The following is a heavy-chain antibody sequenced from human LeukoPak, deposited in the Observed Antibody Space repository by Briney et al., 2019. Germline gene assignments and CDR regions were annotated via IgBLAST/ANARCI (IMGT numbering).Heavy chain of an antibody. V-gene: IGHV4-39*07. CDR2: IYYSGST. CDR3: ARDQGDYYYYYYMDV. Sequence: PSETLSLTCTVSGGSISSSSYYWGWIRQPPGKGLEWIGSIYYSGSTYYNPSLKSRVTISVDTSKNQFSLKLSSVTAADTAVYYCARDQGDYYYYYYMDVWGKGTTVTVSS. D-gene: IGHD2-21*02. J-gene: IGHJ6*03. CDR1: GGSISSSSYY.